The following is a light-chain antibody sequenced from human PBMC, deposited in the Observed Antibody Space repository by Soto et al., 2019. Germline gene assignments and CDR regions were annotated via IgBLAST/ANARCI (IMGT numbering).Light chain of an antibody. CDR2: GAS. CDR1: QSVSSN. CDR3: QQYGSSGRT. J-gene: IGKJ1*01. V-gene: IGKV3-20*01. Sequence: DIVMTQSPAPLSVSPGERATLSCTASQSVSSNLAWYQQKPGQAPRLLVYGASSRATGIPDRFSGSGSGTDFTLTISRLEPEDVAVYYCQQYGSSGRTFGQGTKVDIK.